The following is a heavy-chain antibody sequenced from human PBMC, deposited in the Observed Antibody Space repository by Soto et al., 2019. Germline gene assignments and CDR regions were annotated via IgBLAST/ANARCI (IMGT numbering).Heavy chain of an antibody. CDR1: GGSLHGYY. CDR3: AIGPQARYYESSTVYSNVP. V-gene: IGHV4-34*01. D-gene: IGHD3-16*01. CDR2: INHSGSA. Sequence: SQPLSLTCAVYGGSLHGYYWRWIRQPPGKGLEWIGEINHSGSADYNPTFKSRVSISVDTSKNQMSLQLSSVSAADTAVYYCAIGPQARYYESSTVYSNVPWVQGTLV. J-gene: IGHJ5*02.